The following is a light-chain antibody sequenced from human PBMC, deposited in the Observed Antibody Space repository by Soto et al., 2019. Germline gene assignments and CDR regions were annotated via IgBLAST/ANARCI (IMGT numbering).Light chain of an antibody. CDR1: QSVNSN. J-gene: IGKJ4*01. V-gene: IGKV3-15*01. Sequence: EKVMTQSPAALSVSPGERATLSCRASQSVNSNLAWYQRKPGQAPRLLLYGASTRATGIPARFSGSASGTELTLTISSLQSEDSAVYYCQQYNDWPLPFGGGTKVEIK. CDR2: GAS. CDR3: QQYNDWPLP.